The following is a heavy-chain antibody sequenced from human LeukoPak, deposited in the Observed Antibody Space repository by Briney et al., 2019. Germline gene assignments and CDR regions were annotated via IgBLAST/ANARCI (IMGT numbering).Heavy chain of an antibody. J-gene: IGHJ1*01. CDR2: MSAYNGKT. CDR3: GRWRESRRWPPGNLQP. Sequence: ASVKVSCKASGYTFTSYGISWARQAPGQGLEWMGWMSAYNGKTNYAQNLQGRVAMTTDASTSTVYMELRSLRSDDRALHYFGRWRESRRWPPGNLQPWGQGTLVTVSS. V-gene: IGHV1-18*01. D-gene: IGHD1-1*01. CDR1: GYTFTSYG.